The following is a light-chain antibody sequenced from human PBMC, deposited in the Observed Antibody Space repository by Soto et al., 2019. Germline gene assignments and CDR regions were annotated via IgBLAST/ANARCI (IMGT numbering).Light chain of an antibody. CDR2: DAS. Sequence: ETVLTQSPGTLSLSPGERATLSCRASQSVNRYLVWYQQKPGQAPRLLMYDASKRATGIPARFSGSGSGTDFTLTISSLEPEDFAVYYCQQRDIWPWTFXQGTKADIK. CDR3: QQRDIWPWT. CDR1: QSVNRY. J-gene: IGKJ1*01. V-gene: IGKV3-11*01.